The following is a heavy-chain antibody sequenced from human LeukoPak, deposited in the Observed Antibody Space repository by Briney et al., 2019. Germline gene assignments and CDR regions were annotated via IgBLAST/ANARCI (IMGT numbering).Heavy chain of an antibody. V-gene: IGHV3-7*01. D-gene: IGHD2-15*01. J-gene: IGHJ4*02. CDR1: GFSFSAYW. CDR2: INPAGSET. CDR3: ARFGYVAAVDV. Sequence: AGGSLRLSCAASGFSFSAYWMTWVRQVPGTGLEWVANINPAGSETYYVDPVKGRFSISRDNAKNLVYLQMNSLRAEDTAVYHCARFGYVAAVDVWGQGTPVTVSS.